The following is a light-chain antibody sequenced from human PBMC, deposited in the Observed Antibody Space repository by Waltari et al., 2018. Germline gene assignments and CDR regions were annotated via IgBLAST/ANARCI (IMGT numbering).Light chain of an antibody. CDR2: DAS. V-gene: IGKV1-33*01. J-gene: IGKJ2*01. CDR1: QDISTD. Sequence: DIQMTQSPSSLAASVGDRVSITCQASQDISTDLNWYQQKPGKAPELLIYDASSLETGVPARFSGSGSGTDFTLTISSLQPEDIGTYYCQQYANLLPYTFGQGTKLEIK. CDR3: QQYANLLPYT.